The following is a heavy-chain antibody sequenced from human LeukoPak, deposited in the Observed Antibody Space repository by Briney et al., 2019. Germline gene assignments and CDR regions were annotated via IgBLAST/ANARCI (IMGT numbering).Heavy chain of an antibody. CDR3: ALTMVRGVIITPLGY. CDR2: IIPIFGTA. CDR1: GGTFSSYA. Sequence: ASVKVSCKASGGTFSSYAISWVRQAPGQGLEWMGGIIPIFGTANYAQKFQGRVTITADESTSTAYMELSSLRSEDTAVYYCALTMVRGVIITPLGYWGQGTLVTVSS. V-gene: IGHV1-69*13. D-gene: IGHD3-10*01. J-gene: IGHJ4*02.